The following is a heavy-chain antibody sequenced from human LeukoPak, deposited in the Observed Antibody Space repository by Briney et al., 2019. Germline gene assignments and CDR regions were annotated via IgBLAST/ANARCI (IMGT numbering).Heavy chain of an antibody. CDR2: IIPISGTA. Sequence: GASVKVSCKASGGTFSSYAISWVRQAPGQGLEWMGGIIPISGTANYAQKFQGRVTITADESTSTAYMELSSLRSEDTAAYYCARYYYDSSGYIDYWGQGTLVTVSS. CDR3: ARYYYDSSGYIDY. CDR1: GGTFSSYA. D-gene: IGHD3-22*01. V-gene: IGHV1-69*13. J-gene: IGHJ4*02.